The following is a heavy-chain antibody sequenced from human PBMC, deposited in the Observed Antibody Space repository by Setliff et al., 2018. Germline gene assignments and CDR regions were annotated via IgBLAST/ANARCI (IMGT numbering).Heavy chain of an antibody. D-gene: IGHD4-17*01. V-gene: IGHV4-38-2*02. J-gene: IGHJ4*02. Sequence: PSETLSLTCTVSGYSISSGHYWGRIRQPPGKGLEWIGSISHSGSTYYNPSLRSRVTISLDTSKNQFSPKLTSVTAADTAVYYCAGGRRYDYGWDFDYWGQGTLVTVS. CDR1: GYSISSGHY. CDR2: ISHSGST. CDR3: AGGRRYDYGWDFDY.